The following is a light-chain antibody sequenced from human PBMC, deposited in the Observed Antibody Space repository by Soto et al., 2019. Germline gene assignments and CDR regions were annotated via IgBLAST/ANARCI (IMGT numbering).Light chain of an antibody. CDR1: QSVRSN. CDR3: QQYNKWPIT. Sequence: EIKLTQSPATLSVSPGEGATLSCRASQSVRSNLAWYHQKPGQAPRLLIYRASSRAAGLPDRFSGSGSETEFTLTISSLQSEDFAVYYCQQYNKWPITFGQGTRLEIK. J-gene: IGKJ5*01. CDR2: RAS. V-gene: IGKV3-15*01.